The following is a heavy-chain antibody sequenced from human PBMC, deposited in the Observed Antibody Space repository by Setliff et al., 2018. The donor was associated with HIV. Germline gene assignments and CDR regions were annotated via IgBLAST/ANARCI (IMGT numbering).Heavy chain of an antibody. Sequence: LSLTCAVYGGSFSGDYWSWIRQPPGKGLEWIGEINHSGSTNYIPSLKSRVTISVDTSKNQFSLRLSSVTAADTAVYYCARGVGNIVVEPAAIPRAFDIWGQGTKVTVSS. J-gene: IGHJ3*02. CDR1: GGSFSGDY. CDR2: INHSGST. CDR3: ARGVGNIVVEPAAIPRAFDI. D-gene: IGHD2-2*01. V-gene: IGHV4-34*01.